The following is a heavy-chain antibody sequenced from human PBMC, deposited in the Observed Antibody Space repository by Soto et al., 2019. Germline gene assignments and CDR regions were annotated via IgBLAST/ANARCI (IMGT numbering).Heavy chain of an antibody. J-gene: IGHJ4*02. CDR3: ARNWNLALVPAAYFDS. CDR2: VYYTGTT. CDR1: NFSVLTSIYY. D-gene: IGHD2-2*01. V-gene: IGHV4-39*01. Sequence: SETLSLTCTVSNFSVLTSIYYWAWIRQPPGKGLEWVGTVYYTGTTYYNPSLQSRVTISIDTSKDQFSLNLNSVTAADTAVYYCARNWNLALVPAAYFDSWGQGTLVTVSS.